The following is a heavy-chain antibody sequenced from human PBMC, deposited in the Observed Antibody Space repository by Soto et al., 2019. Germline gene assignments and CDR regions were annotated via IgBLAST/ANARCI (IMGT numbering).Heavy chain of an antibody. CDR1: CGSFSGYY. J-gene: IGHJ4*02. V-gene: IGHV4-34*01. Sequence: SETLSLTCAVYCGSFSGYYWSWIRQPPGKGLEWIGEINHSGSTNYNPSLKSRVTISVDTSKNQFSLKLSSVTAADTAVYYCATGSSWNFDYWGQGTLVTVSS. CDR2: INHSGST. D-gene: IGHD6-13*01. CDR3: ATGSSWNFDY.